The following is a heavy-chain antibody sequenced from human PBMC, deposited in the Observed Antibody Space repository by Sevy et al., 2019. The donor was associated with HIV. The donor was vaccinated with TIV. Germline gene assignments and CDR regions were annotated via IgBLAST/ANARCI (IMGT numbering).Heavy chain of an antibody. CDR2: ISYDGSNK. V-gene: IGHV3-30-3*01. J-gene: IGHJ1*01. Sequence: GGSLRLSCAASGFTFSSYAMHWVRQAPGKGLEWVAVISYDGSNKYYADSVKGRFNISRDNAKNTLYLQMNSLRGEDTAVYYCARAPNYYDSSGSKYFQHWGQGTLVTVSS. D-gene: IGHD3-22*01. CDR3: ARAPNYYDSSGSKYFQH. CDR1: GFTFSSYA.